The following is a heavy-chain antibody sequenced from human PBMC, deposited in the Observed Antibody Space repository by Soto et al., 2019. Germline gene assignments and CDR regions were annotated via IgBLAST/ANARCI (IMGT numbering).Heavy chain of an antibody. CDR3: ATVARYDDFDV. J-gene: IGHJ3*01. CDR2: IGSTGTTT. D-gene: IGHD3-9*01. V-gene: IGHV3-23*01. Sequence: QLLGSGGGLVQPGGSLRLSCEASGFTFNIYAMTWVRQAPGKGLEWVSNIGSTGTTTYYADSVKGRFAISRDNSKSTLYLQMNSLGAEDTAVYYCATVARYDDFDVWGQGTMVTVSS. CDR1: GFTFNIYA.